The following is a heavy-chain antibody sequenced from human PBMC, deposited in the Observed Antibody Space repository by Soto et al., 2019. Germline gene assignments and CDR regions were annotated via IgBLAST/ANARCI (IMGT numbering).Heavy chain of an antibody. CDR3: AGGGVWELLNNY. CDR1: GGSISSYY. D-gene: IGHD1-26*01. V-gene: IGHV4-59*01. J-gene: IGHJ4*02. Sequence: KPSEALSLTCTVSGGSISSYYWSWIRQPPGKGLEWIGYIYYSGSTNYNPSLKSRVTISVDTSKNQFSLKLSSVTAADTAVYYCAGGGVWELLNNYWGQGTLVPVSS. CDR2: IYYSGST.